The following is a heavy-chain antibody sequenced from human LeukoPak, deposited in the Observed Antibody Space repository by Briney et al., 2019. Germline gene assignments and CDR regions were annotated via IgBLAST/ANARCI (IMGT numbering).Heavy chain of an antibody. CDR3: ARGVIVVVPAAMRYYYYGMDV. CDR1: GDSFSSHY. Sequence: PSETLSLTCAVSGDSFSSHYWTWIRQSPGTGLEWIGYISHIGRTNYNPSLKSRVTISIDTSKNQFSLKLSSVTAADTAVYYCARGVIVVVPAAMRYYYYGMDVWGQGTTVTVSS. J-gene: IGHJ6*02. V-gene: IGHV4-59*11. D-gene: IGHD2-2*01. CDR2: ISHIGRT.